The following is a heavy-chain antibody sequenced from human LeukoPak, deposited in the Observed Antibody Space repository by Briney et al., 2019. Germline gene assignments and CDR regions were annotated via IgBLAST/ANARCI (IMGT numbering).Heavy chain of an antibody. J-gene: IGHJ4*02. CDR2: IYYSGST. CDR3: ARHDVGYGDWLDY. D-gene: IGHD4-17*01. CDR1: GGSISSYY. Sequence: PSETLSLTCTVSGGSISSYYWSWIRQPPGKGLEWIGYIYYSGSTNYNPSLKSQVTISVDTSKNQFSLKLSSVTAADTAVYYCARHDVGYGDWLDYWGQGTLVTVSS. V-gene: IGHV4-59*08.